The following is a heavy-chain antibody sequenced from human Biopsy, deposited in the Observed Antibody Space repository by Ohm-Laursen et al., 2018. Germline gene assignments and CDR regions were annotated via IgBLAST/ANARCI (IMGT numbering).Heavy chain of an antibody. D-gene: IGHD2-15*01. CDR2: INPHSGTT. J-gene: IGHJ1*01. Sequence: SVKVSCNASGYTFTGQYLHWVRQVPGQGLEWMGWINPHSGTTKFAQDFQGRVTMTRDTSITTAYMELRRLRPDDTAVYYCAKGQDLRGGAEYFQHWGQGALVTVSS. V-gene: IGHV1-2*02. CDR1: GYTFTGQY. CDR3: AKGQDLRGGAEYFQH.